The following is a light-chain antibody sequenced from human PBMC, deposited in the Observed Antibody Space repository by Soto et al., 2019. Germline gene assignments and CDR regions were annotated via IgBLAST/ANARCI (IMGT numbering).Light chain of an antibody. CDR3: QQRSNWLWT. V-gene: IGKV3-11*01. Sequence: EIVLTQSPATLSLSPGEIATLSCRASQNVSSYLAWYQQKPGQAPRLLIYDASNRATGIPARFSGSGSGTDFTLTISSLEPEDFAVYYCQQRSNWLWTFGQGTKVDIK. CDR2: DAS. CDR1: QNVSSY. J-gene: IGKJ1*01.